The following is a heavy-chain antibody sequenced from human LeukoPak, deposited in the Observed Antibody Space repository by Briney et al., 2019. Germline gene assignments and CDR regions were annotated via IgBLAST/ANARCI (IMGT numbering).Heavy chain of an antibody. CDR1: GYTFTGYY. CDR3: ARERYYYYGMDV. J-gene: IGHJ6*02. V-gene: IGHV1-2*02. Sequence: ASVKVSCKASGYTFTGYYMHWVRQAPGQGLEWMGWINPNSGGTNYAQKFQGRVTMTRDTSISTAYMELSRLRSDDTAVYYCARERYYYYGMDVWGQGTTVTVSS. CDR2: INPNSGGT.